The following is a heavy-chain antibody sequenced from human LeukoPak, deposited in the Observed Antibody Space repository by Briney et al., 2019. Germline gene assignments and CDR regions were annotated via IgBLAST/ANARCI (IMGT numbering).Heavy chain of an antibody. J-gene: IGHJ3*02. Sequence: ASVKVSCKASGYTFTSYSISWVRQAPGQGLEWMGWISAYNGNTNYAQKLQGRVTMTTDTSTSTAYMELRSLRSDDTAVYYCARRKRNPYMIVVVWYAFDIWGQGTMVTVSS. CDR1: GYTFTSYS. CDR2: ISAYNGNT. V-gene: IGHV1-18*01. CDR3: ARRKRNPYMIVVVWYAFDI. D-gene: IGHD3-22*01.